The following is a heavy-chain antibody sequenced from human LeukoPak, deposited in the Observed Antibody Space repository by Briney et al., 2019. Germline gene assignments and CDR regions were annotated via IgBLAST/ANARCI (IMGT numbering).Heavy chain of an antibody. Sequence: ASVKVSCKASGYTFTSHDINWVRQATGQGLEWMGWMNPNSGNTGYAQKFQGRVTMTRNTSISTAYMELSSLRSEDTAVYYCAREHPVAARLLDYWGQGTLVTVSS. CDR1: GYTFTSHD. J-gene: IGHJ4*02. V-gene: IGHV1-8*01. CDR3: AREHPVAARLLDY. D-gene: IGHD6-6*01. CDR2: MNPNSGNT.